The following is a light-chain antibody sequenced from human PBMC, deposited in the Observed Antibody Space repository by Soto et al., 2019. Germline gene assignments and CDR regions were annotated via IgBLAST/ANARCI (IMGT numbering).Light chain of an antibody. Sequence: QSVLTQPASVSGSPGQSVTISCTGTSSDVGGYDYVSWYQQHPGTAPKLILYEVNNRPSGVSNRFSGSKSGNTASLIISGLQTEDEANYYCSAYTTSNTLIFGTGTKLTVL. V-gene: IGLV2-14*01. CDR3: SAYTTSNTLI. CDR2: EVN. J-gene: IGLJ1*01. CDR1: SSDVGGYDY.